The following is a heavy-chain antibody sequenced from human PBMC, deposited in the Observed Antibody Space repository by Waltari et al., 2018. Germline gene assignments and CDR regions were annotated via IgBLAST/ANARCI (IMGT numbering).Heavy chain of an antibody. CDR1: GFIFSDYR. CDR3: ARDVGKYSWDL. D-gene: IGHD2-8*02. Sequence: EVQLVESGGGLVQPGGSLRLSCTASGFIFSDYRMDWVRQAPGKGLEWIARARDKANSHSTEYAASVRGRFIISRDDSKSSLYLQMSSLKTEDTAVYFCARDVGKYSWDLWGQGTRSPSPQ. J-gene: IGHJ5*02. V-gene: IGHV3-72*01. CDR2: ARDKANSHST.